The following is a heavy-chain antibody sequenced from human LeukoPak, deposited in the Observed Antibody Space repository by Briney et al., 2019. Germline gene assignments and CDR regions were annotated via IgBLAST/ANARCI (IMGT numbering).Heavy chain of an antibody. D-gene: IGHD3-3*01. Sequence: PVGSLRLFCAVSRVTVNSKYMNCGRQAPPRGVGWVSILYSSGTTYYADSVKGRFTIYRDNYTNTLYLQMNSVRAEDTAVYYCAANYDFWSGYPPDWGQGTLVTVSS. CDR1: RVTVNSKY. J-gene: IGHJ4*02. V-gene: IGHV3-66*03. CDR2: LYSSGTT. CDR3: AANYDFWSGYPPD.